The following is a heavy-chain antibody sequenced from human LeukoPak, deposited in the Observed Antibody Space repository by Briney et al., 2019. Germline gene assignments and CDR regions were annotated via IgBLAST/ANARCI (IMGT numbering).Heavy chain of an antibody. J-gene: IGHJ1*01. Sequence: GGSLRLSCAASGFTFDTYTMKWVGQAPGRGVEWVSYIDTTSTTMYYADSVNGRFPISRDNAKNSLYLQMNSLRVEDTAVYYCTRGLVVVAQYFQHWGQGTLVTVSS. V-gene: IGHV3-48*01. CDR2: IDTTSTTM. CDR1: GFTFDTYT. D-gene: IGHD2-15*01. CDR3: TRGLVVVAQYFQH.